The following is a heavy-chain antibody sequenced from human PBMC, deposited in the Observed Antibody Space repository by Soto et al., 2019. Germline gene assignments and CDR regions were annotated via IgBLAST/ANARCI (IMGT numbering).Heavy chain of an antibody. J-gene: IGHJ4*02. CDR1: GYTFTSYG. Sequence: ASVKVSCKPSGYTFTSYGITWVRQAPGQGLEWMGWISAYNGNTNYAQKFQGRVTMTTDTSTSTAYMELRSLGSDDTAVYYCVFGWFGAFVYQFVYWHQGILVTVSS. V-gene: IGHV1-18*01. CDR2: ISAYNGNT. CDR3: VFGWFGAFVYQFVY. D-gene: IGHD3-10*01.